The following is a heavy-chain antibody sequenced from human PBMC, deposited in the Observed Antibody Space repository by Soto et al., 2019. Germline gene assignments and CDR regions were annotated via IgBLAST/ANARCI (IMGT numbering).Heavy chain of an antibody. V-gene: IGHV1-18*04. Sequence: ASVKVSCKASGYTFISNGISWVRQAPGQGLEWMGWISVHNHNTKFAQKFQDRVTMTTDTSATTAYMELRSLRSDDTAVYYCERPRSVYWGQGTLVTVSS. CDR1: GYTFISNG. CDR3: ERPRSVY. J-gene: IGHJ4*02. D-gene: IGHD3-3*01. CDR2: ISVHNHNT.